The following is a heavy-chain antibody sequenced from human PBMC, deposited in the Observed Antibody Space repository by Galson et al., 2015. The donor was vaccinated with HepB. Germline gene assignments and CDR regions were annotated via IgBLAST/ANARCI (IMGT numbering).Heavy chain of an antibody. CDR3: TRAVRGVITVDGMDV. V-gene: IGHV3-49*03. CDR1: GFTFGDYA. CDR2: IRSKAYGGAT. J-gene: IGHJ6*02. Sequence: SLRLSCAASGFTFGDYAMSWFRQAPGKGLEWVGFIRSKAYGGATGYAASVKGRFTISRDDSKSIAYLQMNSLKTEDTAVYYCTRAVRGVITVDGMDVWGQGTTVTVSS. D-gene: IGHD3-10*01.